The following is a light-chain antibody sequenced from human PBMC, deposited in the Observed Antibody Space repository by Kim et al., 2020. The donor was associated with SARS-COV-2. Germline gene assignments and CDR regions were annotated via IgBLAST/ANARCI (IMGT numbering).Light chain of an antibody. Sequence: QSALTQPHSVSGSPGRSVTISCTGSRSDVGDYDYVSWYQQTPGKAPKLILYDVTQRPSGVPHRFSGSKSGNTAFLTISGLRAEDEADYYCCSSAGNWVFGGGTQLTVL. V-gene: IGLV2-11*01. J-gene: IGLJ3*02. CDR2: DVT. CDR1: RSDVGDYDY. CDR3: CSSAGNWV.